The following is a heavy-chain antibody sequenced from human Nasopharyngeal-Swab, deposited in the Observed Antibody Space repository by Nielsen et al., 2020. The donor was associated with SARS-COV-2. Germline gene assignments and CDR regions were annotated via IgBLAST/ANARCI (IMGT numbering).Heavy chain of an antibody. CDR2: INDRGSG. J-gene: IGHJ6*03. Sequence: SETLSLTCAAFGGTLNGFHWKWIRQTPGKGLEWIGEINDRGSGNYNPSLRSRVTTSAGTTNIQFSLKLNSVTAAGTAVYYCVGGQDAYYYMDVWGEGTTVTVSS. CDR1: GGTLNGFH. D-gene: IGHD2-15*01. CDR3: VGGQDAYYYMDV. V-gene: IGHV4-34*01.